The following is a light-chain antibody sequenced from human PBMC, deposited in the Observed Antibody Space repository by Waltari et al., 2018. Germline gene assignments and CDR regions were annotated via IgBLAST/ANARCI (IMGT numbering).Light chain of an antibody. CDR1: QSVLYSSNNNNY. Sequence: DIVMTQSPDSLAVSLGDRATINCKYSQSVLYSSNNNNYLAWYQQKPGQPPKLLIYWESTRESWVPDRFSGSGSGTDFTLTISSLQAEDVAVYYCHKYNSGHTFGQGTKLEI. J-gene: IGKJ2*01. CDR3: HKYNSGHT. V-gene: IGKV4-1*01. CDR2: WES.